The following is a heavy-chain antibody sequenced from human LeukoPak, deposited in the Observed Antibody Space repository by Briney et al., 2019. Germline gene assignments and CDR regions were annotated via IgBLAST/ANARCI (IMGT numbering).Heavy chain of an antibody. V-gene: IGHV3-23*01. Sequence: GGSLRLSCAASGFTFSSYGMSWVRQAPGKGLEWVSAISSSTGLTYYADSVKGRFTISRDNSKRTLYMQMNSLRAEDTAVYYCAAHGSGSYEAGAFFDYWGQGTLVTVSS. CDR1: GFTFSSYG. D-gene: IGHD3-10*01. J-gene: IGHJ4*02. CDR3: AAHGSGSYEAGAFFDY. CDR2: ISSSTGLT.